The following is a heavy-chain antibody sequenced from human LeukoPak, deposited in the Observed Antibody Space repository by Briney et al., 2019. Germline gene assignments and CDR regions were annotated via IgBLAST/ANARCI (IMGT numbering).Heavy chain of an antibody. CDR2: IKQDGNEK. J-gene: IGHJ6*03. CDR1: GFIFSSYW. V-gene: IGHV3-7*01. CDR3: ARTQYCSSSNCYSYSYYYYMDV. Sequence: QAGGSLRLSCVASGFIFSSYWMSWVRQAPGKGLEWVANIKQDGNEKYYVDSVKGRFTISRDNAKNSLYLQMNSLRVEDTAVYYCARTQYCSSSNCYSYSYYYYMDVWGKGTTVTVSS. D-gene: IGHD2-2*01.